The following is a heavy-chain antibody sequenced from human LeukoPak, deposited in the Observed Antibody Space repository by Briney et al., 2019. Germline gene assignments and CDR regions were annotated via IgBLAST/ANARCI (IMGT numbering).Heavy chain of an antibody. J-gene: IGHJ4*02. CDR3: ARGRSGWYFDY. D-gene: IGHD6-19*01. CDR1: GFTFSSYS. Sequence: GGSLRLSCAASGFTFSSYSMNWVRQAPGKGLEWVSYISSSSSTIYYADSVKGRFTISRDNAKNSLYLQMNSLRAEDTAVYYCARGRSGWYFDYWGQGTLVTVSS. V-gene: IGHV3-48*01. CDR2: ISSSSSTI.